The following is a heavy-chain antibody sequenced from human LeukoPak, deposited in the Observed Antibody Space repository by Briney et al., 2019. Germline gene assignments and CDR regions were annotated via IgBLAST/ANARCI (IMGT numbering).Heavy chain of an antibody. J-gene: IGHJ4*02. CDR3: ARGVDSSGYFLDY. CDR2: IHYTGST. V-gene: IGHV4-59*12. Sequence: PSETLSLTCTVSGGSINSYYWSWIRQPPGKGLECIGYIHYTGSTNYNPSLKSRVTISVDKSKNQFSLKLSSVTAADTAVYYCARGVDSSGYFLDYWGQGTLVTVSS. CDR1: GGSINSYY. D-gene: IGHD3-22*01.